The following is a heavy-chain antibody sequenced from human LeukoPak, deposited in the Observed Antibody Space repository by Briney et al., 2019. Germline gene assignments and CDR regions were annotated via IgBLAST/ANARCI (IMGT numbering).Heavy chain of an antibody. J-gene: IGHJ4*02. Sequence: PGGSLRLSCAASGFTFSGYWMSWVRQTPEKGLEWVANIKQDGYEKYYVDSVKGRFTISRDSAKNTLYLEMNSLRAEDTAVYYCARYNWNSAPFDYWGQGTLVTVSS. CDR2: IKQDGYEK. CDR3: ARYNWNSAPFDY. V-gene: IGHV3-7*01. D-gene: IGHD1-7*01. CDR1: GFTFSGYW.